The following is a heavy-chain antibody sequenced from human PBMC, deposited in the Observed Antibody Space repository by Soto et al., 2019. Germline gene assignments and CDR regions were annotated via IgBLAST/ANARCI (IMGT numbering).Heavy chain of an antibody. CDR1: GGSVSSGNYF. J-gene: IGHJ3*01. D-gene: IGHD1-20*01. V-gene: IGHV4-39*01. CDR2: IYYNGDT. Sequence: QLQLQESGPGLVKPAETLSLKCAVSGGSVSSGNYFWGWIRQPPGKGLEWIGNIYYNGDTSYSPSRTSRVTMSVDTAQNQFSLRLTSVTAADTAVYYCARRLIDTWNQGHAFDFWGQGTLVTVSS. CDR3: ARRLIDTWNQGHAFDF.